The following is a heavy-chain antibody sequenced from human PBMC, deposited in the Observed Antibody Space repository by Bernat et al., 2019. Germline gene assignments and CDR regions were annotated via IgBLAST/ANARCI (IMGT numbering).Heavy chain of an antibody. CDR1: GFTFSSYA. CDR3: VGGSTCDY. CDR2: VSGSGGST. V-gene: IGHV3-23*01. D-gene: IGHD1-26*01. J-gene: IGHJ4*02. Sequence: EVQLLESGGGLVQPGGSLRLSCAASGFTFSSYAMSWVRQAPGKGLEWVSGVSGSGGSTFYADSVKGRFTISRDNSKNTLYLQMNSLRAEDTAVYYCVGGSTCDYWGQGTLVTVSS.